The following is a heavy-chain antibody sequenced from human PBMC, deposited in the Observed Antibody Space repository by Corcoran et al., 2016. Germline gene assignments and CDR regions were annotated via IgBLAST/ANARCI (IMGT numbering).Heavy chain of an antibody. CDR3: ARGGWVRGWFQGMDV. V-gene: IGHV3-33*01. CDR1: GFTFSSYG. D-gene: IGHD3-10*01. J-gene: IGHJ6*02. Sequence: QVQLVESGGGVVQPGRSLRLSCAASGFTFSSYGMHWVRQAPGKGLEWVAVIWYDGSNKYYADSVKGRFTISRDNSKNTLYLQMNSLRAEDTAVYYCARGGWVRGWFQGMDVWGQGTTVTVSS. CDR2: IWYDGSNK.